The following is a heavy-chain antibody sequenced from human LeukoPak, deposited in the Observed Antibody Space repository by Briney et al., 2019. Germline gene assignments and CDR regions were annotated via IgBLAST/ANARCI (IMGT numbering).Heavy chain of an antibody. D-gene: IGHD2-15*01. J-gene: IGHJ5*02. Sequence: PSQTLSLTCTVSGGSISSGSYYWSWIRQPAGKGLEWIGRIYTSGSTNYNPSLKSRVTISVDTSKNQFSLKLSSVTAADTAVYYCARGPVCSGGSCYSEREGWFDPWGQGTLVTVSS. CDR1: GGSISSGSYY. CDR2: IYTSGST. CDR3: ARGPVCSGGSCYSEREGWFDP. V-gene: IGHV4-61*02.